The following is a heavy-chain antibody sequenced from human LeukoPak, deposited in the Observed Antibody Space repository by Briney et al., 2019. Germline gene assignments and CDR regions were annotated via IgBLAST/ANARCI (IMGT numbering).Heavy chain of an antibody. V-gene: IGHV1-8*01. D-gene: IGHD3-10*01. CDR2: MNPNSGNT. Sequence: ASVKVSCKASGYTFTSYDINWVRQATGQGLEWMGWMNPNSGNTGYAQKFQGRVTMTRNTSISTAYMELSSLRAEDTAVYYCAREWYYYGSGSYQYAFDYWGQGTLVTVSS. CDR1: GYTFTSYD. CDR3: AREWYYYGSGSYQYAFDY. J-gene: IGHJ4*02.